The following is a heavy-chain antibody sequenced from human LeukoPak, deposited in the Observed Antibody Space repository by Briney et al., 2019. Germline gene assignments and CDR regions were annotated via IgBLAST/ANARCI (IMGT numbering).Heavy chain of an antibody. D-gene: IGHD3-16*01. CDR1: GFTFSSYG. CDR2: IYGSDNT. Sequence: GGSLRLSCAASGFTFSSYGIHWVRQAPGKGLEWVSVIYGSDNTYYIGSVKGRFTISRDNSKNTLYLQMNSLRAEDTAVYYCAGRRVLDASFDYWGQGTLVTVSS. CDR3: AGRRVLDASFDY. J-gene: IGHJ4*02. V-gene: IGHV3-66*02.